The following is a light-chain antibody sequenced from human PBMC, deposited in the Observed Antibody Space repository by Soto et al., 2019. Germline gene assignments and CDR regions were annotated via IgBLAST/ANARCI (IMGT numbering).Light chain of an antibody. CDR3: QQYNNWPRT. J-gene: IGKJ1*01. Sequence: DTIMTQSPVILSVSPGEIATVAFMASQSLNSNLAWYQQKPGQAPRLLIIGASERVTTIPARFSGSGSGTEFTLTISSLQSEDFAVYYCQQYNNWPRTFGQGTKVDIK. CDR1: QSLNSN. V-gene: IGKV3-15*01. CDR2: GAS.